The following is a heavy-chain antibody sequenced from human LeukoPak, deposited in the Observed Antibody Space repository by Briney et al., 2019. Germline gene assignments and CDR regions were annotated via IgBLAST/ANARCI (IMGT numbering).Heavy chain of an antibody. V-gene: IGHV3-21*06. Sequence: GGSLRLSCATSGFTFSSHSMNWVRQAPGQGLEWVSAVSSTSSYIYYAGSVKGRFTISRDNAKNSLYLQMNSLRAEDTAVYYCVRDLWNEVRIFDYWGQGTLVTVSS. J-gene: IGHJ4*02. CDR2: VSSTSSYI. D-gene: IGHD3-3*01. CDR1: GFTFSSHS. CDR3: VRDLWNEVRIFDY.